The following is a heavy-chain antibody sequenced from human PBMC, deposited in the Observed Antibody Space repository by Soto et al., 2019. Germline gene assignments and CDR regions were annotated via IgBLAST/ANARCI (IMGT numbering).Heavy chain of an antibody. CDR3: ARDAPGYYDSSGQGGY. Sequence: SVKVSCKASGVTFSSYAISWVRQAPGQGLEWMGGIIPIFGTANYAQKFQGRVTITADESTSTAYMELSSLRSEDTAVYYCARDAPGYYDSSGQGGYWGQGTMVTVSS. D-gene: IGHD3-22*01. CDR2: IIPIFGTA. V-gene: IGHV1-69*13. CDR1: GVTFSSYA. J-gene: IGHJ4*02.